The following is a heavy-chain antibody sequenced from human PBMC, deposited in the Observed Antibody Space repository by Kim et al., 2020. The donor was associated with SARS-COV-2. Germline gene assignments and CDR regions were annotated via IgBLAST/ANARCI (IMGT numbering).Heavy chain of an antibody. CDR3: AKASLRVVVVAATPRNYYYGMDV. V-gene: IGHV3-23*01. CDR1: GFTFSSYA. J-gene: IGHJ6*02. D-gene: IGHD2-15*01. Sequence: GGSLRLSCAASGFTFSSYAMSWVRQAPGKGLEWVSAISGSGGSTYYADSVKGRFTISRDNSKNTLYLQMNSLRAEDTAVYYCAKASLRVVVVAATPRNYYYGMDVWGQGTTVTVSS. CDR2: ISGSGGST.